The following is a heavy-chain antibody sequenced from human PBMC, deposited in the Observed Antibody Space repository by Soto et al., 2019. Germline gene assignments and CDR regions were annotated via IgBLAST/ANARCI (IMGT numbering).Heavy chain of an antibody. CDR3: ALTLRYFDWFLVDF. CDR1: GGTFSSYA. V-gene: IGHV1-69*06. Sequence: SVKVSCKASGGTFSSYAISWVRQAPGQGLEWMGGIIPIFGTANYAQKFQGRVTITADKSTSTAYMEPSSLRSEDTAVYYCALTLRYFDWFLVDFWGQGSLVPVAS. CDR2: IIPIFGTA. D-gene: IGHD3-9*01. J-gene: IGHJ4*02.